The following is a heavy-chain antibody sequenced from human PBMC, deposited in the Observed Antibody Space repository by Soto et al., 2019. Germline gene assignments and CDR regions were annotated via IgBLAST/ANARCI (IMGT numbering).Heavy chain of an antibody. V-gene: IGHV1-69*01. J-gene: IGHJ5*02. Sequence: QVQLVQSGAEVKQPGSSVKVSCKASGGTFSSYAIRWVRQAPGQGLEWMGGIIPIFGTANYAQKFQGRVTMTADEYTSTAYMELSSLRAEDTAVYYCASLGLELHGSWWFDTLGKGTMVTVSS. CDR3: ASLGLELHGSWWFDT. CDR2: IIPIFGTA. D-gene: IGHD1-7*01. CDR1: GGTFSSYA.